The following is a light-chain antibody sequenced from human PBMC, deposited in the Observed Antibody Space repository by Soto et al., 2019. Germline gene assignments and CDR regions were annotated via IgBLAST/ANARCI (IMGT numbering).Light chain of an antibody. J-gene: IGKJ3*01. CDR1: QGITYY. CDR3: HQYDSYPRA. CDR2: GAS. Sequence: DIQMTQSPSSLSASVGDRVTITCRASQGITYYLAWFQQKPGKAPKSLIYGASSLQSGVPSRFNGSGFGTDFSRTISTLPPEDIATYYCHQYDSYPRAFGPGTKVEIK. V-gene: IGKV1-16*01.